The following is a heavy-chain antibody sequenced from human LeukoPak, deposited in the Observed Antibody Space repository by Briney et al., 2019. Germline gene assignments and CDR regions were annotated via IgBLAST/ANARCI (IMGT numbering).Heavy chain of an antibody. D-gene: IGHD3-16*02. CDR1: GGSIGTYC. Sequence: SETLSLTCTVSGGSIGTYCWSWIRQSPGKGLEWIGYIYVTGTRYNPYLQSRVTISVDRSRNQFFLKMSSVTAADTAVYYCARHIGGGIEDMDVWGKGTKVIVSS. CDR3: ARHIGGGIEDMDV. CDR2: IYVTGT. J-gene: IGHJ6*03. V-gene: IGHV4-59*08.